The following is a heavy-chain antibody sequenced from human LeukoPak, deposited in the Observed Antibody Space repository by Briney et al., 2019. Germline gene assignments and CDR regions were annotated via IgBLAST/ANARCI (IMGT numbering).Heavy chain of an antibody. J-gene: IGHJ4*02. V-gene: IGHV1-18*01. D-gene: IGHD3-16*01. CDR1: GYTFTSYG. CDR2: ISAYNGNT. CDR3: ARRGGRYASFTCIDY. Sequence: ASVKVSCKASGYTFTSYGISWVRQAPGQGLEWMGWISAYNGNTNYAQKLQGRVTMTTDTSTSTAYMELRSLRSDDTAVDYCARRGGRYASFTCIDYWGQGTLVTVSS.